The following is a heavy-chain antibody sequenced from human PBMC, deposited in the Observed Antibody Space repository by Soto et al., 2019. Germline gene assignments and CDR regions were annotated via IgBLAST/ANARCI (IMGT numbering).Heavy chain of an antibody. CDR3: VRGVVYRDVGLAYGMDV. J-gene: IGHJ6*02. V-gene: IGHV4-34*01. CDR1: GESFSNHY. Sequence: QVQLQQWGAGVLRPSETLSLTCAVYGESFSNHYWTWIRQSPGKGLEWVGEINYSGSTRYNWTLGSRVTISVATSKNQFSLMVTSVTAEDTAVYYCVRGVVYRDVGLAYGMDVRGQGTTVTVSS. D-gene: IGHD3-22*01. CDR2: INYSGST.